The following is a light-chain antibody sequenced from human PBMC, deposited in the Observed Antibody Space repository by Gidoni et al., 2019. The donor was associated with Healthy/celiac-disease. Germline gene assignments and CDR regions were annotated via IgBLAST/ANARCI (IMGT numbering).Light chain of an antibody. V-gene: IGKV2-28*01. CDR1: QSPLHSNGYNY. Sequence: DIVMTQSPLYLPVTPGEPASISCRSSQSPLHSNGYNYLDWYLQKPGQSPQLLIYLGSNRASGVPDRFSGSGSGTDFTLKISRVEAEDVGVYYCMQALQTPLTFGGGTKVEIK. CDR2: LGS. CDR3: MQALQTPLT. J-gene: IGKJ4*01.